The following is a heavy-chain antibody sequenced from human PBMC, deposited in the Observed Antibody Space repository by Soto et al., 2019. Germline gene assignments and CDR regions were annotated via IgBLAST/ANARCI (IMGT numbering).Heavy chain of an antibody. D-gene: IGHD5-12*01. CDR2: IYYSGST. J-gene: IGHJ4*02. CDR1: GGSISSYY. CDR3: ARGVPEFLDGYTPYFDY. Sequence: SETLSLTCTVSGGSISSYYWSWIRQPPGKGLEWIGYIYYSGSTNYNPSLKSRVTISVDTSKNQFSLKLSSVTAADTAVYYCARGVPEFLDGYTPYFDYWSQGTLVTVSS. V-gene: IGHV4-59*01.